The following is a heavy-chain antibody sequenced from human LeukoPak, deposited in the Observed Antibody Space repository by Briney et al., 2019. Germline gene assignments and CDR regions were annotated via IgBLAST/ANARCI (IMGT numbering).Heavy chain of an antibody. Sequence: SETLSLTCTVSGGSISSYYWSWIRQPPGKGLEWIGYIYYSGSTNYNPSLKSRVTISVDTSKNPFSLKLSSVTAADTAVYYCARKRYTAMGYFDYWGQGTLVTVSS. V-gene: IGHV4-59*01. J-gene: IGHJ4*02. CDR2: IYYSGST. CDR3: ARKRYTAMGYFDY. CDR1: GGSISSYY. D-gene: IGHD5-18*01.